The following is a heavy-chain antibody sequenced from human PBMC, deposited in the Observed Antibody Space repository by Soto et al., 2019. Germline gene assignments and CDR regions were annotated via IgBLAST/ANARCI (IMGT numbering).Heavy chain of an antibody. J-gene: IGHJ4*02. D-gene: IGHD6-13*01. CDR2: INHSGST. V-gene: IGHV4-34*01. CDR3: ARGRKDYSSSWYVD. CDR1: GGSISSYY. Sequence: SETLSLTCTVSGGSISSYYWSWTRQPPGKGLEWIGEINHSGSTNYNPSLKSRVTISVDTSKNQFSLKLSSVTAADTAVYYCARGRKDYSSSWYVDWGQGTLVTVSS.